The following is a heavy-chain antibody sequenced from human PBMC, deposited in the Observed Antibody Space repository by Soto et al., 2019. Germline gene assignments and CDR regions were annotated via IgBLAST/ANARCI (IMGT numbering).Heavy chain of an antibody. CDR2: IYHSGST. V-gene: IGHV4-4*02. CDR1: SGSISSSNW. D-gene: IGHD6-13*01. Sequence: NPSETLSLTCAVSSGSISSSNWWSWVRQPPGKGLEWIGEIYHSGSTNYNPSLKSRVTISVDKSKNQFSLKLSSVTAADTAVYYCARSGSSSWYSRWFDPWGQGTLVTVSS. CDR3: ARSGSSSWYSRWFDP. J-gene: IGHJ5*02.